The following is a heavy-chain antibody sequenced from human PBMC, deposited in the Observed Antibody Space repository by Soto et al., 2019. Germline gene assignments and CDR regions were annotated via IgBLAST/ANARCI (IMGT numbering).Heavy chain of an antibody. Sequence: SETLSLTCTVSGDSVSSDNYYWSWIRQPPGKGLECIGYIYYTGGTNYNPSLKSRVTVSVDTSKNQFSLKLSCVTAADTAVYYCASLRKSYSEYPYYSDYWGKGSLVT. D-gene: IGHD2-15*01. CDR1: GDSVSSDNYY. J-gene: IGHJ4*02. CDR2: IYYTGGT. CDR3: ASLRKSYSEYPYYSDY. V-gene: IGHV4-61*01.